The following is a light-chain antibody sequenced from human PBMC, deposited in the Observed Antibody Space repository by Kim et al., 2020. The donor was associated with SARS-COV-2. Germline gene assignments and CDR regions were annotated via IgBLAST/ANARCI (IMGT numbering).Light chain of an antibody. CDR3: QQYNNSPYT. CDR2: GAS. V-gene: IGKV3-15*01. Sequence: RGEIAPRCCGARQSVSSILAWYQQKPGQAPRLLIYGASTRATGIPARFSGSGSGTEFTLTISSLQSEDFAVYYCQQYNNSPYTFGQGTKLEI. CDR1: QSVSSI. J-gene: IGKJ2*01.